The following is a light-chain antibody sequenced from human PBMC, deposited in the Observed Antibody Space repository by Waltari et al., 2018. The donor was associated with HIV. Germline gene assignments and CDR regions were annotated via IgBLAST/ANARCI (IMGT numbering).Light chain of an antibody. CDR1: QSVSSN. Sequence: EIVMTQSAATLSVSPGESATLSCRASQSVSSNLAWYQQKPGQAPRLLIYGASTRATGIPARFSGSGSGTEFTLTIRSLQSEDFAVYYCQQYNNWPLTFGGGTKVEIK. CDR2: GAS. V-gene: IGKV3-15*01. J-gene: IGKJ4*01. CDR3: QQYNNWPLT.